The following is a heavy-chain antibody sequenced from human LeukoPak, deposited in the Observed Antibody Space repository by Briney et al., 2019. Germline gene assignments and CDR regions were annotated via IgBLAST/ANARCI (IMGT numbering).Heavy chain of an antibody. CDR2: ITASGGST. CDR3: AKRAPYYFDY. V-gene: IGHV3-23*01. Sequence: GGSLRLSCAASGFTSSSSAMSWVRQAPGEGLEWVSSITASGGSTFYADSVKGRFTISRDNAKNTLYLQMHSLRAEDTALYYCAKRAPYYFDYWGQGTLVTVSS. CDR1: GFTSSSSA. J-gene: IGHJ4*02.